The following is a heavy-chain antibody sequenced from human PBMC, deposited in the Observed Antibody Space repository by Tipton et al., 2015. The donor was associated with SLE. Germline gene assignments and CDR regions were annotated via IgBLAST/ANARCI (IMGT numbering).Heavy chain of an antibody. CDR1: GYTFTDYG. Sequence: QLVQSGAEVKKPGASLKVSCKASGYTFTDYGFSWVRQAPGQGLEWVGWISAYDGHTNYPQKFQDRVTLTRDTSTSTAYMELRSLRSDDTAVYYCARDASGGFNAFDIWGQGTMVSVSS. CDR3: ARDASGGFNAFDI. V-gene: IGHV1-18*01. J-gene: IGHJ3*02. CDR2: ISAYDGHT. D-gene: IGHD1-26*01.